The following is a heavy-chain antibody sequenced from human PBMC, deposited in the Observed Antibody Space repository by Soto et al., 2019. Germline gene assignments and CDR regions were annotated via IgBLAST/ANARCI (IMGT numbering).Heavy chain of an antibody. CDR3: AIMSAGGPDLLYYGMDV. V-gene: IGHV1-69*02. CDR2: IIPILGLA. CDR1: GGTFSSYT. D-gene: IGHD6-13*01. Sequence: QVQLVQSGAEVKKPGSSVKVSCKASGGTFSSYTVSWVRQAPGQGLEWMGRIIPILGLAYYSQKFQGRVTITADKSTGTAYMELSSLRSEDTALYYCAIMSAGGPDLLYYGMDVWGQGTTVTVSS. J-gene: IGHJ6*02.